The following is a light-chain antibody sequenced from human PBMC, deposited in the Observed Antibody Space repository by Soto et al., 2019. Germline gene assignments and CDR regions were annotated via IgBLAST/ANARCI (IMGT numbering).Light chain of an antibody. V-gene: IGKV1-9*01. J-gene: IGKJ4*01. CDR1: QDISDY. Sequence: DIHLTQSPSFLSASVGDRVTITCRASQDISDYLAWYPQRPGKAPKLLIYAASTLQSGVTSRFSGSGSGTEFNLTISSLQPEDVATYSCQQLNSYPLTFGGGTKVEIK. CDR3: QQLNSYPLT. CDR2: AAS.